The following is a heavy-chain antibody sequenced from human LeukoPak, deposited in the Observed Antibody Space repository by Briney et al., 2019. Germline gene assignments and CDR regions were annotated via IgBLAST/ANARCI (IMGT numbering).Heavy chain of an antibody. CDR2: IYHSGST. V-gene: IGHV4-38-2*02. CDR3: ARDVPMTTRAFDI. CDR1: GYSISSGYY. D-gene: IGHD1-1*01. Sequence: SETLSLTCTVSGYSISSGYYWGWIRQPPGEGLELIGSIYHSGSTYYNPSLKGRVTISVDTSKKQFSLKLTSVTAADTAVYYCARDVPMTTRAFDIWGQGTMVTVSS. J-gene: IGHJ3*02.